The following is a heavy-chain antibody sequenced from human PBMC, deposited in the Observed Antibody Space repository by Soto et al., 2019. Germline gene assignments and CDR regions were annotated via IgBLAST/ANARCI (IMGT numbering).Heavy chain of an antibody. Sequence: ASVKVSCKASGCTFTSYYMHLLRQAPGHGLEWMGIINPSGGSTSYAQKFQGRVTRTRDTSTSTVYMELSSLRSEDTAVYYCARDPGKYYYGSGSYYPFDYWGQGTLVTVSS. CDR1: GCTFTSYY. J-gene: IGHJ4*02. V-gene: IGHV1-46*01. D-gene: IGHD3-10*01. CDR2: INPSGGST. CDR3: ARDPGKYYYGSGSYYPFDY.